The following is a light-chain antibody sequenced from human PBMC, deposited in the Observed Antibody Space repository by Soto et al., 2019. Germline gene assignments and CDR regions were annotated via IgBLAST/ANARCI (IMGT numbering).Light chain of an antibody. CDR2: GAS. CDR3: LLYFSPDRYT. J-gene: IGKJ2*01. Sequence: ETVLTQTPGTLSLSPGERATLSCRASQSVTSSHLAWYQQKPGQAPRLLIYGASTRATGIPDRFSGSGSETDFSLTIRRLDPEDFAMYYCLLYFSPDRYTFGPGTKLQIK. CDR1: QSVTSSH. V-gene: IGKV3-20*01.